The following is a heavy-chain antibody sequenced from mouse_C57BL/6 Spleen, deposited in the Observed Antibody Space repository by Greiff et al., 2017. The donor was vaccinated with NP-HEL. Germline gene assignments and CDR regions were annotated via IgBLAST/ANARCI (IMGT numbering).Heavy chain of an antibody. CDR2: IDPSDSET. CDR1: GYTFTSYW. V-gene: IGHV1-52*01. D-gene: IGHD2-4*01. CDR3: ARYDYDRAWLAY. J-gene: IGHJ3*01. Sequence: QVQLQQPGAELVRPGSSVKLSCKASGYTFTSYWMHWVKQRPIQGLEWIGNIDPSDSETHYNQKFKDKATLTVDKSSSTAYMQLSSLTSEDSAVYYCARYDYDRAWLAYWGQGTLVTVSA.